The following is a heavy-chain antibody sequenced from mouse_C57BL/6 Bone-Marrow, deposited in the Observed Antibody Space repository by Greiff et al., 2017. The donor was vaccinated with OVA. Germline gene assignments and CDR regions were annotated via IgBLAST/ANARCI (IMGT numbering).Heavy chain of an antibody. CDR3: ARRDSSGYWYFDY. J-gene: IGHJ2*01. V-gene: IGHV1-47*01. Sequence: VKLMESGAELVKPGASVKMSCKASGYTFTTYPIEWMKQNHGKSLEWIGNFHPYNDDTKYNEKLKGKATLTVEKSSSTVYLELSRLKSDDSAVYYCARRDSSGYWYFDYWGQGTTLTVSS. CDR2: FHPYNDDT. D-gene: IGHD3-2*02. CDR1: GYTFTTYP.